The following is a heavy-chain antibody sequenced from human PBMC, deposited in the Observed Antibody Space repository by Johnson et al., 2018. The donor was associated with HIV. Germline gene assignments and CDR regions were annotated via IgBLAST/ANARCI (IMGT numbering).Heavy chain of an antibody. J-gene: IGHJ3*02. CDR1: GFTFSSHW. D-gene: IGHD5-24*01. CDR3: AKAWEMALGAFDI. CDR2: INQDGSNK. Sequence: VQLVESGGGLVQPGGSLGLSCAASGFTFSSHWMSWVRQAPGKGLEWVTNINQDGSNKYYADSVKGRFTISRDNSKNTLYLQMNSLRAEDTAVYYCAKAWEMALGAFDIWGQGTMVTVSS. V-gene: IGHV3-7*02.